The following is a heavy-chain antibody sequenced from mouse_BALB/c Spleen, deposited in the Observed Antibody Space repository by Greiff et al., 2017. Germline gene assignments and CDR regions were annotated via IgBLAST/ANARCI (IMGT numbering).Heavy chain of an antibody. CDR3: ARSSRGYYAMDY. CDR1: GFTFSSFG. J-gene: IGHJ4*01. V-gene: IGHV5-17*02. Sequence: EVKVVESGGGLVQPGGSRKLSCAASGFTFSSFGMHWVRQAPEKGLEWVAYISSGSSTIYYADTVKGRFTISRDNPKNTLFLQMTSLRSEDTAMYYCARSSRGYYAMDYWGQGTSVTVSS. CDR2: ISSGSSTI.